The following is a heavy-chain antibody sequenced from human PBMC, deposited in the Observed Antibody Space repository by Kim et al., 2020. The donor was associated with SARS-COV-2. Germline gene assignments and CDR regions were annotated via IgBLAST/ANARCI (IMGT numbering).Heavy chain of an antibody. CDR1: GFIFSSYS. D-gene: IGHD3-16*01. J-gene: IGHJ4*02. CDR2: ISGRSQYI. V-gene: IGHV3-21*01. CDR3: AKVWGGDESVLDF. Sequence: GGSLRLSCAASGFIFSSYSMNWVRQAPGKGLEWVSSISGRSQYIYYADSLKGRVTISRDNAKNSVYMQMNRLRAEDTAVYYCAKVWGGDESVLDFWGQGALVTVSS.